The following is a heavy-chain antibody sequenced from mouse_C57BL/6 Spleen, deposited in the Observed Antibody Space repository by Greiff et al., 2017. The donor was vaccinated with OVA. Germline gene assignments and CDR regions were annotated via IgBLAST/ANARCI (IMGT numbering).Heavy chain of an antibody. Sequence: EVHLVESGGGLVKPGGSLKLSCAASGFTFSSYAMSWVRQTPEKRLEWVATISDGGSYTYYPDNVKGRFTISRDNAKNNLYLQMSHLKSEDTAMYYCARERANWVFAYWGQGTLVTVSA. D-gene: IGHD4-1*01. CDR3: ARERANWVFAY. J-gene: IGHJ3*01. CDR1: GFTFSSYA. CDR2: ISDGGSYT. V-gene: IGHV5-4*01.